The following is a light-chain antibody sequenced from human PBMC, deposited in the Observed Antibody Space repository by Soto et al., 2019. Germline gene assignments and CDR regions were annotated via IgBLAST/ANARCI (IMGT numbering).Light chain of an antibody. J-gene: IGKJ1*01. V-gene: IGKV1-5*03. Sequence: TQSSATLSASIGDRVTIPCRASQTISSWLAWYQQKPGKAPKLLIYKASTLKSGVPSRFSGSGSGTEFTLTISSLQPDDFATYYCQHYNSYSEAFGQGTKVDVK. CDR1: QTISSW. CDR3: QHYNSYSEA. CDR2: KAS.